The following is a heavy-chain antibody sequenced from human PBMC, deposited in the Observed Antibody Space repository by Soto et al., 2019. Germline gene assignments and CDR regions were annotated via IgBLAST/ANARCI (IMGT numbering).Heavy chain of an antibody. J-gene: IGHJ4*02. Sequence: AGGSLRLSCAASGLTFSSYSMNWVRQAPGKGLEWVSSISSSSSYIYYADSVKGRFTISRDNAKNSLYLQMNSLRAEDTAVYYCARDDYYDSSGYCRFDYWGKGTLVTVSS. CDR1: GLTFSSYS. V-gene: IGHV3-21*01. CDR3: ARDDYYDSSGYCRFDY. D-gene: IGHD3-22*01. CDR2: ISSSSSYI.